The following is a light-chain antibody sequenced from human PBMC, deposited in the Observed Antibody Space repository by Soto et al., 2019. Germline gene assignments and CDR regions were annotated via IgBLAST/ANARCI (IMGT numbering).Light chain of an antibody. J-gene: IGLJ2*01. Sequence: QSVLTQPPSASGSPGQSVTISCTGTSSDVGGYNYVSWYQQHPGKAPKFLIFEVSRRPSGVPDRFSGSKSGNTASLTVSGLQADDEVDYYCSSYAGSNNPVIFGGGTKLTVL. CDR3: SSYAGSNNPVI. CDR1: SSDVGGYNY. V-gene: IGLV2-8*01. CDR2: EVS.